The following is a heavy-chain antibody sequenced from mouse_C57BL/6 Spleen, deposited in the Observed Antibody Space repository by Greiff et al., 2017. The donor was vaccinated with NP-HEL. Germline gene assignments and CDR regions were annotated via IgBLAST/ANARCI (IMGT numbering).Heavy chain of an antibody. CDR1: GYSITSGYY. CDR2: ISYDGSN. D-gene: IGHD2-4*01. CDR3: ARGGYDYDLFAY. Sequence: EVQLVESGPGLVKPSQSLSLTCSVTGYSITSGYYWNWIRQFPGNKLEWMGYISYDGSNNYNPSLKNRISITRDTSKNQFFLKLNSVTTEDTATYYCARGGYDYDLFAYWGQGTLVTVSA. J-gene: IGHJ3*01. V-gene: IGHV3-6*01.